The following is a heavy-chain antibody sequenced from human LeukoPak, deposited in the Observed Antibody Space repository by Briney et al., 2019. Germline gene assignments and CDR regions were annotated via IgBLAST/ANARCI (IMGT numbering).Heavy chain of an antibody. CDR2: IYYSGST. D-gene: IGHD3-22*01. V-gene: IGHV4-59*01. Sequence: SETLSLTCTVSGGSISSYYWSWIRQPPGNGREWFGYIYYSGSTNYNPSLKSRVTISVDTSKNQFSLKLSSVTAADTAVYYCARVGYYDSSGYYPDAFDIWGQGTMVTVSS. CDR1: GGSISSYY. J-gene: IGHJ3*02. CDR3: ARVGYYDSSGYYPDAFDI.